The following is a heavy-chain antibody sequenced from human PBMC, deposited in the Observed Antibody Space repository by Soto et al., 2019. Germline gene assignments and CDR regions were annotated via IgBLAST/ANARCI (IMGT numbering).Heavy chain of an antibody. J-gene: IGHJ4*02. V-gene: IGHV1-69*10. Sequence: SVKVSCKASGGTFSSYGISWVRQAPGQGLEWMGRIIPFLGTTNYAQNFQDRLTITADTSTNTAFMELSSLRSDDTAVYYCAREGYTSSSIHSFLDSWGQGTLVTVSS. D-gene: IGHD6-6*01. CDR1: GGTFSSYG. CDR3: AREGYTSSSIHSFLDS. CDR2: IIPFLGTT.